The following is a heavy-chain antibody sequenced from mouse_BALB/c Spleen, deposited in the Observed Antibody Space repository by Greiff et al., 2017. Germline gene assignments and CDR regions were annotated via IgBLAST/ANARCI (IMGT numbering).Heavy chain of an antibody. CDR3: ARGSNYVDY. D-gene: IGHD5-1*01. V-gene: IGHV1-54*01. CDR2: INPGSGGT. Sequence: QVQLQQSGAELVRPGTSVKVSCKASGYAFTNYLIEWVKQRPGQGLEWIGVINPGSGGTNYNEKFKGKATLTADKSSSTAYMQLSSLTSDDSAVYFCARGSNYVDYWGQGTTLTVSS. J-gene: IGHJ2*01. CDR1: GYAFTNYL.